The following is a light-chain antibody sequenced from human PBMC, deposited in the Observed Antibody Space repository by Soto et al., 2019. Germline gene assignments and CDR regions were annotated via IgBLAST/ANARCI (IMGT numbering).Light chain of an antibody. Sequence: DIQMTQSPSSLSASVGDRVTITCRASKSISSYLNWYQQKPGKDPKLLIYAASSLQSGVPSRFSGSGSGTDFTLTISSLQPEDFATYYCRQSYSTPLTFGGGTKVEIK. CDR1: KSISSY. J-gene: IGKJ4*01. CDR2: AAS. V-gene: IGKV1-39*01. CDR3: RQSYSTPLT.